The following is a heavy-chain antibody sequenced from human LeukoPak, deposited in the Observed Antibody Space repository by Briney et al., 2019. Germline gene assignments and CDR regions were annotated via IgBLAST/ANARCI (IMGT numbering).Heavy chain of an antibody. J-gene: IGHJ4*02. CDR3: ARGPYYYDSSGYCFH. CDR2: INSDGSST. Sequence: GGSLRLSCAASGFTFSSYWMHWVRQAPGKGLVWVSRINSDGSSTSYADSVKGRFTISRDNAKNTLYLQMNSLRAEDTAVYYCARGPYYYDSSGYCFHWGQGTLVTVSS. D-gene: IGHD3-22*01. CDR1: GFTFSSYW. V-gene: IGHV3-74*01.